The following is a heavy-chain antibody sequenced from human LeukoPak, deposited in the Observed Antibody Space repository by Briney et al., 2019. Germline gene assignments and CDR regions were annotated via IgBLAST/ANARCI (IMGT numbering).Heavy chain of an antibody. D-gene: IGHD2/OR15-2a*01. Sequence: PGGSLRLSCAASGFTFSSYSMNWVRQAPGKGLEWVSSISSSSGYIYYADSVKGRFTISRDNAKNSLYLQMNSLRAEDTAVYYCARDDESRAFPIDYWGQGTLVTVSS. J-gene: IGHJ4*02. CDR1: GFTFSSYS. CDR3: ARDDESRAFPIDY. V-gene: IGHV3-21*01. CDR2: ISSSSGYI.